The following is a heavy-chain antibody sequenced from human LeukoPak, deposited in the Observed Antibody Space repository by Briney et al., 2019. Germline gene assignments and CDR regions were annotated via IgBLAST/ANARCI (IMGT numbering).Heavy chain of an antibody. Sequence: GGSLRLSCTASGFTFGDYAMSWFRQAPGKGLEWVGFIRSKAYGGTTEYAASVKGRFTISRDDSKSIAYLQMNSLKTEDTAVYYCTRECAIFGVVTAHDAFDIWGQGTMVTVSS. CDR1: GFTFGDYA. V-gene: IGHV3-49*03. J-gene: IGHJ3*02. CDR3: TRECAIFGVVTAHDAFDI. CDR2: IRSKAYGGTT. D-gene: IGHD3-3*01.